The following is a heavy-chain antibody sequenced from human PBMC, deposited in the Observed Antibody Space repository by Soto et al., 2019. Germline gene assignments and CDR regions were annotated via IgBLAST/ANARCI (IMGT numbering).Heavy chain of an antibody. J-gene: IGHJ4*02. CDR3: ARREQWLENFDY. Sequence: QVQPVQSGAEVKKPGASVKVSCKTSGYTFTGYYIHWIRQAPGQGLEWMGWINPNSGDTNYSQDFQGRVTMTSDTSFTTAYVELTRLRSDDTAVYYCARREQWLENFDYWGQGTLVTVSS. CDR1: GYTFTGYY. V-gene: IGHV1-2*02. CDR2: INPNSGDT. D-gene: IGHD6-19*01.